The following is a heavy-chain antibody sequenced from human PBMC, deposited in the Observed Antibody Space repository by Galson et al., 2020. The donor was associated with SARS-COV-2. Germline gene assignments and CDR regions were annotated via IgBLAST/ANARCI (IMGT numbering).Heavy chain of an antibody. V-gene: IGHV3-33*01. Sequence: GGSLRLSCAASGFSFRSYGMHWVRQAPGKGLEWVGVIRFDGGHKYYVDSVKGRFTISRDNSKNTLYLQMNSLRAEDTAVYYCARGGGVGPTTNLDYWGQGALVTVSS. CDR2: IRFDGGHK. CDR1: GFSFRSYG. D-gene: IGHD1-26*01. CDR3: ARGGGVGPTTNLDY. J-gene: IGHJ4*02.